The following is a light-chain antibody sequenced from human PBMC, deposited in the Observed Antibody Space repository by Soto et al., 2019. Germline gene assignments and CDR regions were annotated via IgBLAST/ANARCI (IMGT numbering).Light chain of an antibody. V-gene: IGKV1-16*01. CDR1: QGISTY. CDR2: AAS. Sequence: DIQMTQSPSSLSESAGDRVTITCRASQGISTYLNWYQQKPGKAPKLLIYAASSLQSGVPSRFSGSGSATEFTLTISSLQPDDFATYYCQQYSIYPWTFGQGTKVDIK. CDR3: QQYSIYPWT. J-gene: IGKJ1*01.